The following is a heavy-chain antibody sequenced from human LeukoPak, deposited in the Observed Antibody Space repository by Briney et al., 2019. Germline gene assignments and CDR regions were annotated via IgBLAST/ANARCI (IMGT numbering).Heavy chain of an antibody. Sequence: SETLSLTCAVYGGSFSGYYWSWIRQPPGKGLEWIGEINHSGSTNYNPSLKSRVTISVDTSKNQFSLKLSSVTAADTAVYYCARLRWELLFRGLGFDYWGQGTLVTVSS. V-gene: IGHV4-34*01. CDR1: GGSFSGYY. D-gene: IGHD1-26*01. CDR3: ARLRWELLFRGLGFDY. CDR2: INHSGST. J-gene: IGHJ4*02.